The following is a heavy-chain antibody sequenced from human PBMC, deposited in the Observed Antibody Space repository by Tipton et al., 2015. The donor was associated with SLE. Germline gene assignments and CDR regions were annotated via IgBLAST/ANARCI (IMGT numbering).Heavy chain of an antibody. CDR1: GFSFDGHG. V-gene: IGHV3-20*04. CDR2: INWNGGGT. J-gene: IGHJ4*02. D-gene: IGHD6-25*01. CDR3: ARSGIGWRFFADK. Sequence: SLRLSCAASGFSFDGHGMSWVRPAPGKGLWWVSGINWNGGGTGYGDSVKGRFTVSRDNARNSLYLQMSGLRGEDTAVYYCARSGIGWRFFADKWGQGTLVTVSS.